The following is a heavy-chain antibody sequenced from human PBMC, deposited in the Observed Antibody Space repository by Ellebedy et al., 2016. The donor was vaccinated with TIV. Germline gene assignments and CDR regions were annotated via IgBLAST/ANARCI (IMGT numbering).Heavy chain of an antibody. CDR3: ARDPALPRGRFDP. J-gene: IGHJ5*02. V-gene: IGHV4-39*07. CDR1: GDSISSTNYF. CDR2: LNYGGES. Sequence: MPSETLSLTCVVSGDSISSTNYFWGWIRQPPGKGLEWIGSLNYGGESYFDPSLKSRVTISVDTSKNQFSLNLSSVTAADTAVYYCARDPALPRGRFDPWGQGTLVTVSS.